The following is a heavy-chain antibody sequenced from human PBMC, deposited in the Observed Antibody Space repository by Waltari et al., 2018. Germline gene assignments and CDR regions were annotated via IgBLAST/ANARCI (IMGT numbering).Heavy chain of an antibody. J-gene: IGHJ4*02. D-gene: IGHD7-27*01. CDR2: IYTSGST. V-gene: IGHV4-61*02. CDR1: GGSISSGSYY. CDR3: ARGLWGRGWPYYFDY. Sequence: QVQLQESGPGLVKPSQTLSLTCTVSGGSISSGSYYWSWIRQPAGKGLEWIGRIYTSGSTNYNPSLKSRVTISVDTSKNQFSLKLSSVTAADTAVYYCARGLWGRGWPYYFDYWGQGTLVTVSS.